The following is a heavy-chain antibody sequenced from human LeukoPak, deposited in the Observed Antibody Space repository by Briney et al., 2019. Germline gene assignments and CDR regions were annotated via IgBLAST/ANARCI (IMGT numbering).Heavy chain of an antibody. J-gene: IGHJ3*02. CDR1: GYTLTELS. CDR3: ARTDSSGYNYAFDI. D-gene: IGHD3-22*01. Sequence: ASVKVSCKVSGYTLTELSMHWVRQAPGKGLEWMGGFDPEDGEAIYAQKFQGRVTTTEDTSTDTAYMELSSLRSEDTAVYYCARTDSSGYNYAFDIWGQGTMVTVSS. V-gene: IGHV1-24*01. CDR2: FDPEDGEA.